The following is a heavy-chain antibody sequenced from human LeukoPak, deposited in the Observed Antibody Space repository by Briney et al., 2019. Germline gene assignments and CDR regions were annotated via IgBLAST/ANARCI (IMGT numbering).Heavy chain of an antibody. CDR1: GYTLTELS. Sequence: GASVKVSCKVSGYTLTELSMHWVRQAPGKGLEWMGGFDPEDGETIYAQKFQGRVTMTEDTSTDTAYMELGSLRSEDTAVYYCATSREMGTNFDYWGQGTLVTVSS. V-gene: IGHV1-24*01. CDR3: ATSREMGTNFDY. D-gene: IGHD1-7*01. J-gene: IGHJ4*02. CDR2: FDPEDGET.